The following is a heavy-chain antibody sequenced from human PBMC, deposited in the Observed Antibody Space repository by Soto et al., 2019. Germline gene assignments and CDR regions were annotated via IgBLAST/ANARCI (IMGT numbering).Heavy chain of an antibody. CDR1: GYTFTSYD. Sequence: QVQLVQSGAEVKKPGASVKVSCKTSGYTFTSYDINWVRQAPGQGLEWMGWMKPKSGDTGYAPKFQGRVNMTRNTSTGTAYMELSSLISEDTAVYYCARRRAVVAARPYYYYAMDVWGQGTTVTASS. CDR3: ARRRAVVAARPYYYYAMDV. V-gene: IGHV1-8*01. J-gene: IGHJ6*02. D-gene: IGHD6-6*01. CDR2: MKPKSGDT.